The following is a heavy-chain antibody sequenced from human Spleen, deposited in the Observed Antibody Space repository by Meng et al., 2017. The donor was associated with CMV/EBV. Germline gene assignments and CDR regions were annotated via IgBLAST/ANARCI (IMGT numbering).Heavy chain of an antibody. Sequence: SETLSLTCTVSSGSISNYYWNWIRQSPGKGLEWIAYFYYSGSTNYNPSLKNRVTISVDKSKNQFSLSLTSVTAADTAVYYCTRGNTALWDSDSWGHGTLVTVSS. D-gene: IGHD3-16*01. V-gene: IGHV4-59*12. CDR1: SGSISNYY. J-gene: IGHJ5*01. CDR3: TRGNTALWDSDS. CDR2: FYYSGST.